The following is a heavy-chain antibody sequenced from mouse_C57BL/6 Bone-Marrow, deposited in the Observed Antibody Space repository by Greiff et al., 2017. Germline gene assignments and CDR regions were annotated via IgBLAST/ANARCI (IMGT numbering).Heavy chain of an antibody. CDR3: ARHGRWYIDV. V-gene: IGHV5-6*02. J-gene: IGHJ1*03. CDR1: GFTFSSYG. Sequence: DVKLVESGGDLVKPGGSLKLSCAASGFTFSSYGMSWVRQTPDKRLEWVATISSGGSYTYYPDSVKGRVTISRDNAKNTLYLQMSSLKSEDTAMYYCARHGRWYIDVWGTGTTVTVSS. CDR2: ISSGGSYT.